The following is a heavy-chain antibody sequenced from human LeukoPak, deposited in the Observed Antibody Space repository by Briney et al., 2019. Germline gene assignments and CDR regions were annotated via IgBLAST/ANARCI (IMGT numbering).Heavy chain of an antibody. CDR2: ISYDGSNK. D-gene: IGHD6-6*01. V-gene: IGHV3-30-3*01. J-gene: IGHJ3*02. CDR1: GFTFSSYA. Sequence: PGGSLRLSCAASGFTFSSYAMHWVRQAPGKGLEWVAVISYDGSNKYYADSVKGRFTISRDNSKNTLYLQMNSLRAEDTAVYYCARESNGSSWDDAFDIWGQGTMVTVSS. CDR3: ARESNGSSWDDAFDI.